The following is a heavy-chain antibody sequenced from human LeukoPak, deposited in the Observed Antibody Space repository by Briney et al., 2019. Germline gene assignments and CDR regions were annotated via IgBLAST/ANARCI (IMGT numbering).Heavy chain of an antibody. J-gene: IGHJ2*01. CDR2: FSRSGPYI. V-gene: IGHV3-21*01. CDR3: ARVSAPMTHWHCDL. Sequence: GGSLRLSCAVSGFTFSSFTMNWVRQAPGKGLEWVSSFSRSGPYIYYADSGKGRFTISRDNAKNSLYLQMNSLRAEDTAVYYCARVSAPMTHWHCDLWGRSPLVTVSS. D-gene: IGHD2-2*01. CDR1: GFTFSSFT.